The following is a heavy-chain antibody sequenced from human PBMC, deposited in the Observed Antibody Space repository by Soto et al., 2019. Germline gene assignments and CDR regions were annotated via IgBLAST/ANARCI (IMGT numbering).Heavy chain of an antibody. V-gene: IGHV1-2*02. J-gene: IGHJ5*02. CDR1: GYTFTDYY. CDR2: INVNSGVA. D-gene: IGHD4-4*01. CDR3: ARDPTGFIGWFGP. Sequence: VASVKVSCKASGYTFTDYYMHWVRQVHGQGLEWMGWINVNSGVANYAQKFHGSVTMTTDTSMSTAYLELKRLRPEDTAVYYGARDPTGFIGWFGPWGQGTLVTVSS.